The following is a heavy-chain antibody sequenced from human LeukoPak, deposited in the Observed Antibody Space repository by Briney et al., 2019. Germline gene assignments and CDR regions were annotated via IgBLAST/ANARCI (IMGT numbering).Heavy chain of an antibody. J-gene: IGHJ4*02. V-gene: IGHV1-2*02. CDR3: ARDGDYVWGSYRRKGGFDY. Sequence: ASLKVSRKASGYTFTGYYMHWVRQAPGQGLEWMGWINPNSGGTNYAQKFQGRVTMTRDTSISTAYMELSRLRSDDTAVYYCARDGDYVWGSYRRKGGFDYWGQGTLVTVSS. CDR2: INPNSGGT. D-gene: IGHD3-16*02. CDR1: GYTFTGYY.